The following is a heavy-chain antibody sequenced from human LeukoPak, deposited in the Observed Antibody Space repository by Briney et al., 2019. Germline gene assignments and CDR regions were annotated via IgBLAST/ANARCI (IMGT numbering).Heavy chain of an antibody. CDR2: IYYSGST. D-gene: IGHD5-18*01. CDR3: ARDQGSGYADY. Sequence: SEALSLTCTVSGGSISSGDYYWSWIRQPLGKGLEWLGYIYYSGSTYYNPSLKSRVTISVDTSKNQFSLKLSSVTAADAAVYYCARDQGSGYADYWGQGTLVTVSS. J-gene: IGHJ4*02. CDR1: GGSISSGDYY. V-gene: IGHV4-30-4*01.